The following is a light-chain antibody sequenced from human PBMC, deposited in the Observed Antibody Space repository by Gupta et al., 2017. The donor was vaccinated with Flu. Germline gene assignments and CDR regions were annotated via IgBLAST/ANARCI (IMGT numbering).Light chain of an antibody. Sequence: DIQLTQSPSTLSASVGDRVTITCRASQTISLYLNWYQQMQGKAPKLLIYSASSLDSGVPSRFSGSGSETDFTLTISSLHPEDFAVYYCQQSYSTPPTFGQGTKVEI. CDR2: SAS. V-gene: IGKV1-39*01. CDR3: QQSYSTPPT. J-gene: IGKJ1*01. CDR1: QTISLY.